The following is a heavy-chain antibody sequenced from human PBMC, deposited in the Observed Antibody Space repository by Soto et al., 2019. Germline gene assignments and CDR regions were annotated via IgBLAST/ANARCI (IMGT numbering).Heavy chain of an antibody. V-gene: IGHV5-51*01. J-gene: IGHJ6*02. CDR3: ASHSSSWQHYYYGMDV. CDR1: GYSFTSYW. Sequence: PGESLKICCKGSGYSFTSYWIGWVRQMPGKGLEWMGIIYPGDSDTRYSPSFQGQVTISADKSISTAYLQWSSLKASDTAMYYCASHSSSWQHYYYGMDVWGQGTTVTVSS. CDR2: IYPGDSDT. D-gene: IGHD6-13*01.